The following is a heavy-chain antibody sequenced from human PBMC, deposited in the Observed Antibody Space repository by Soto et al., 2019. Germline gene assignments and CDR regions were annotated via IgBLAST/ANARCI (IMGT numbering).Heavy chain of an antibody. V-gene: IGHV4-59*01. Sequence: SETLSLTCTVSGGSISTFYWSWIRQPPGKGLEWIGYIYYSGNTNYNPSLKSRVTISVDTSNNQFSLRLSSVTAADTAVYYCARGNWNSTFDYWGQGTLVTVSS. D-gene: IGHD1-7*01. CDR1: GGSISTFY. CDR3: ARGNWNSTFDY. CDR2: IYYSGNT. J-gene: IGHJ4*02.